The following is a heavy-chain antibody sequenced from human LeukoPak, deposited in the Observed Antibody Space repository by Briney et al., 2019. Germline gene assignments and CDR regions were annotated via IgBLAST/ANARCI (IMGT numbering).Heavy chain of an antibody. V-gene: IGHV4-61*09. CDR1: GGSISSGDYY. D-gene: IGHD3-10*01. Sequence: SETLSLTCTVSGGSISSGDYYWSWIRQPAGKGLEWIGHINTSGNTNYNPSLKSRVTISVDTSKNQFSLKLSSVTAADTAVYYCAREGQITMVRGVTSNWGQGTLVTVSS. J-gene: IGHJ4*02. CDR3: AREGQITMVRGVTSN. CDR2: INTSGNT.